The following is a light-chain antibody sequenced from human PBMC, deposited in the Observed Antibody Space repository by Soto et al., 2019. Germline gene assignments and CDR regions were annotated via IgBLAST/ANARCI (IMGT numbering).Light chain of an antibody. V-gene: IGKV1-5*01. CDR3: QQYNSYSRT. J-gene: IGKJ1*01. CDR2: DAS. CDR1: QSISSW. Sequence: DIHMTQSPSTLSAAVVDRVTITCRASQSISSWLAWYQQKPGKAPKLLIYDASSLESGVPSRFSGSGSGTEFTLTISSLQPDDFATYYCQQYNSYSRTFGQGTKVDI.